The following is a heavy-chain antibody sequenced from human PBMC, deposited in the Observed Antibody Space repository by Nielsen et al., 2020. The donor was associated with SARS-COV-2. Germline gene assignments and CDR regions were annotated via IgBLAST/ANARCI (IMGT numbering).Heavy chain of an antibody. J-gene: IGHJ4*02. CDR1: GFTFSSYA. D-gene: IGHD5-12*01. Sequence: GESLKISCAASGFTFSSYAMSWVRQAPGKGLEWVSAISGSGGSTYYADSVKGRFTISRDNSKNTLYLQMNSLRAEDTAVYYCARDRAGGGYFFDYWGQGTLVTVSS. V-gene: IGHV3-23*01. CDR3: ARDRAGGGYFFDY. CDR2: ISGSGGST.